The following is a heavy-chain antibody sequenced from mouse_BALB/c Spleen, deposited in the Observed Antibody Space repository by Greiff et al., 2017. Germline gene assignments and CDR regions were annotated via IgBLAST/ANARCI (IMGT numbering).Heavy chain of an antibody. CDR2: ISYDGSN. Sequence: EVQLQESGPGLVKPSQSLSLTCSVTGYSITSGYYWNWIRQFPGNKLEWMGYISYDGSNNYNPSLKNRISITRDTSKNQFFLKLNSVTTEDTATYYCASAYYYGSSYGAMDYWGQGTSVTVSS. CDR3: ASAYYYGSSYGAMDY. CDR1: GYSITSGYY. V-gene: IGHV3-6*02. D-gene: IGHD1-1*01. J-gene: IGHJ4*01.